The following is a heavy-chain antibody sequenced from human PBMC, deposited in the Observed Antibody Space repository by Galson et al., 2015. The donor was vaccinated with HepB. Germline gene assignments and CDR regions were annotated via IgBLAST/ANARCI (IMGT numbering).Heavy chain of an antibody. CDR3: ARHVGASGSYGMDV. D-gene: IGHD3-10*01. V-gene: IGHV4-39*01. CDR1: GASTSSNTYY. CDR2: IYYTGTT. Sequence: ETLSLTCAVSGASTSSNTYYWSWIRQPPGRGLEWIGSIYYTGTTYYNPSLKSQVTISLDTSKNHFSLKLKSVAAADTAVYYCARHVGASGSYGMDVWGQGTTVTVAS. J-gene: IGHJ6*02.